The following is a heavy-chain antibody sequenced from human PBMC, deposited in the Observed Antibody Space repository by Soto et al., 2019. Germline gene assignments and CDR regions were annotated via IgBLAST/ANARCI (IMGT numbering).Heavy chain of an antibody. Sequence: QVQLVQSGAEVKKPGASVKVSCKVSGYTLNEVAMHWVRQAPGKGLEWLGGFDPDEAETIYAQHFQGSVTMTEDTSTDTVYTELSSLRSEDTALYFCTTYHGDYNFDHWGQGTLVTVSS. CDR1: GYTLNEVA. D-gene: IGHD4-17*01. CDR2: FDPDEAET. CDR3: TTYHGDYNFDH. V-gene: IGHV1-24*01. J-gene: IGHJ5*02.